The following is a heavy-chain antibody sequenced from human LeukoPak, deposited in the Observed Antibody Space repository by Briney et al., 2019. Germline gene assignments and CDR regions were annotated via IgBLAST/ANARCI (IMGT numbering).Heavy chain of an antibody. J-gene: IGHJ4*02. V-gene: IGHV1-2*02. D-gene: IGHD5-12*01. CDR2: INPNSGGT. CDR1: GYTFTGYY. CDR3: ASHSGYDSESFDY. Sequence: GASVKVSCKASGYTFTGYYMHWVRQAPGQGLEWMGWINPNSGGTNYAQKFQDRVTMTRDTSISTAYMVLSRLRSDDSAVYYCASHSGYDSESFDYWGQGTLVTVSS.